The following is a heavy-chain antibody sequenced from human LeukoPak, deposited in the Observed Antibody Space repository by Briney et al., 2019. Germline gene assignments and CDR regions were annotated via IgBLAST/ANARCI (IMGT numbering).Heavy chain of an antibody. V-gene: IGHV4-34*01. CDR2: IHPSGIF. CDR3: ARGRDRSKAGDH. CDR1: GGSCDDYY. Sequence: PSETLSLTCAVYGGSCDDYYCSWIRQPPGKGLEWIGEIHPSGIFYYNSSFMSRVTISIDTSKSQFSLRLTSVTAADTAFYYCARGRDRSKAGDHWGQGSLVTVSS. D-gene: IGHD5-24*01. J-gene: IGHJ4*02.